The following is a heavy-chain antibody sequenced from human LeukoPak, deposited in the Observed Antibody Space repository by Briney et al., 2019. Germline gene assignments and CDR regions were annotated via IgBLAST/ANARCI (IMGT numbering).Heavy chain of an antibody. CDR2: LAYDGTNE. CDR1: GFTFSSYA. CDR3: AKDRATYYYGSGSYPL. V-gene: IGHV3-30-3*01. J-gene: IGHJ4*02. Sequence: GGSLRLSCAASGFTFSSYAMHWVRQAPGEGLEWVALLAYDGTNEYYMNSVKGRFTISRDNSKNTVYLQMNSLRAEDTAVYYCAKDRATYYYGSGSYPLWGQGTLVTVSS. D-gene: IGHD3-10*01.